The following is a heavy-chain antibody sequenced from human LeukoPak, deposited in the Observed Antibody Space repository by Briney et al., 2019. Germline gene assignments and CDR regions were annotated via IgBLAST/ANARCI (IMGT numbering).Heavy chain of an antibody. J-gene: IGHJ5*02. CDR1: GGSISSGGYS. D-gene: IGHD6-13*01. V-gene: IGHV4-30-2*01. Sequence: SSETLSLTCAVSGGSISSGGYSWSWIRQPPGKGLEWIGYIYHSGSTDYNPSLKSRVTISVDKSKNQFSLKLSSVTAADTAVYYCASYSSSWYDRKFDPWGQGTLVTVSS. CDR2: IYHSGST. CDR3: ASYSSSWYDRKFDP.